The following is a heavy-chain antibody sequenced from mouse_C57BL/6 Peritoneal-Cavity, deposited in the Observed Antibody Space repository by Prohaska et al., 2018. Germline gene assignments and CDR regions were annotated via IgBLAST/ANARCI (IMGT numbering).Heavy chain of an antibody. D-gene: IGHD2-1*01. J-gene: IGHJ1*03. CDR3: ARGGYYGNPYWYFDV. CDR1: GYTFTSYW. V-gene: IGHV1-69*01. CDR2: IDPSDSYT. Sequence: QVQLQQPGAELVMPGASVKLSCKASGYTFTSYWMHWVKQRPGQGLEWIGEIDPSDSYTNYNQKFKGKATLTVDKSSSTAYMQLSSLTSEDSAVYYCARGGYYGNPYWYFDVWGTGTTVIVSS.